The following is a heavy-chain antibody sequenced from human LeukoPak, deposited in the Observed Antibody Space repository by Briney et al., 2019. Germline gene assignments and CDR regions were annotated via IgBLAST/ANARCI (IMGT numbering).Heavy chain of an antibody. CDR1: GYSFTSYW. Sequence: GESLKISCKGSGYSFTSYWIGWVRQMPGKGLEWRGIIYPGDSDIRYSPSFQAQVTFSADKSISTAYLQWSSLKASDTAMYYCARLIACSSTSCYGSAFDIWGQGTMVTVSS. V-gene: IGHV5-51*01. J-gene: IGHJ3*02. CDR3: ARLIACSSTSCYGSAFDI. CDR2: IYPGDSDI. D-gene: IGHD2-2*01.